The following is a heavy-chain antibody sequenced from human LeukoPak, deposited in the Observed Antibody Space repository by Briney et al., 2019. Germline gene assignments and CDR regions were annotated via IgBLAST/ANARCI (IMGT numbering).Heavy chain of an antibody. CDR1: GGTFSSYA. D-gene: IGHD1-26*01. CDR2: IIPIFGTA. V-gene: IGHV1-69*01. Sequence: SVKVSCKASGGTFSSYAISWVRQAPGQGLEWMGGIIPIFGTANYAQKFQGRVTITADESTSTAYMELSSLRSEDTAVYYCASGFSGSYYDYYFDYWGQGTLVTVSS. CDR3: ASGFSGSYYDYYFDY. J-gene: IGHJ4*02.